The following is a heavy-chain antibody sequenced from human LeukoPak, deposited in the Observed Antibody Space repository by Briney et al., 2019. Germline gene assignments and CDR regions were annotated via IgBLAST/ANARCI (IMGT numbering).Heavy chain of an antibody. Sequence: SETLSLTFTVSGASISGTRNFPAWIRQPPGKGLEWIGNIYYSGSTDYNPSLKSRVTISVDTSQNQVSLNLSSVTAADSAVYNCARHLLAYCGRCCYEKWFVPWGQGTLVTVSS. CDR2: IYYSGST. J-gene: IGHJ5*02. D-gene: IGHD2-21*02. CDR3: ARHLLAYCGRCCYEKWFVP. V-gene: IGHV4-39*01. CDR1: GASISGTRNF.